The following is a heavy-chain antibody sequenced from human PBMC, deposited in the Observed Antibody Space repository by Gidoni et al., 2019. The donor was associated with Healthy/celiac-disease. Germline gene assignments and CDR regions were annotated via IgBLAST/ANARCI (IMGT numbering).Heavy chain of an antibody. Sequence: EVQLVQSGAEVKKPGESLRISCKGSGYSFTSYWISWVRQMPGKGLEWMGRIDPSDSYTNYSPSFQGHVTISADKSISTAYLQWSSLKASDTAMYYCASNPLIGYSSGWDPRYDYWGQGTLVTVSS. J-gene: IGHJ4*02. CDR3: ASNPLIGYSSGWDPRYDY. D-gene: IGHD6-19*01. CDR1: GYSFTSYW. V-gene: IGHV5-10-1*03. CDR2: IDPSDSYT.